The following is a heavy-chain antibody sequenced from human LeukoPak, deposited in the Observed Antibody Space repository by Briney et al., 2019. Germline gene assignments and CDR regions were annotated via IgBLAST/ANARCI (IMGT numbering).Heavy chain of an antibody. CDR3: TGGTFYRLLDY. V-gene: IGHV1-24*01. J-gene: IGHJ4*02. D-gene: IGHD2/OR15-2a*01. Sequence: ASVKVSCKVSGYSLTELSMHWVRQAPGKGLEWMGGFDPGNGETIFTKSFQGRVTMTDDTSTDTAYMELSSLRSEDTAVYYCTGGTFYRLLDYWGQGTLVTVSS. CDR2: FDPGNGET. CDR1: GYSLTELS.